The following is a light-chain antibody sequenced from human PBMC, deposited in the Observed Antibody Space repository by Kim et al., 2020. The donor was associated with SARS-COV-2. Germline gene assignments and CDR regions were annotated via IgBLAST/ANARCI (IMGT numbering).Light chain of an antibody. CDR3: QRRSNWPRLT. V-gene: IGKV3-11*01. Sequence: EIVLTQSTATLSLSPGERATLSCRASQSISTFLAWYQQKPAQAPRLLIYDASNRATGIPARFSGSGSGTDFTLTISSLEPDDFAVYFCQRRSNWPRLTFGGGTKVDIK. CDR1: QSISTF. J-gene: IGKJ4*01. CDR2: DAS.